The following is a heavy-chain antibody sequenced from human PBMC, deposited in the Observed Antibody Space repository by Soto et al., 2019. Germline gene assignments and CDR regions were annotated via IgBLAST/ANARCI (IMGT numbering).Heavy chain of an antibody. J-gene: IGHJ4*02. Sequence: ASVKVSCKASGYTFIEYYMHCVLQSPLQGLEWMGMINPNGGSTSYTQKFQGRVTLTRDTSANTVYIELSSLTSDDTAVYYCARGPNRYSSSSLDYWGQGTLVTVS. CDR1: GYTFIEYY. CDR3: ARGPNRYSSSSLDY. CDR2: INPNGGST. D-gene: IGHD6-6*01. V-gene: IGHV1-46*01.